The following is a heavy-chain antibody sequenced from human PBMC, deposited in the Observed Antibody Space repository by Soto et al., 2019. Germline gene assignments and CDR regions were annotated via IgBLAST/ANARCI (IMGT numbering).Heavy chain of an antibody. Sequence: QVQLQESGPGLVKPSQTLSLTCNVSIGSISRGPYYWSWIRQHPGGGLEWIGYIYYTGSAYYNPSLESRVTMAIDTSKSHFSLKLISVTAADTAVYYCARGTMVRGVTPFDIWGLGTMVTVSS. CDR3: ARGTMVRGVTPFDI. CDR2: IYYTGSA. CDR1: IGSISRGPYY. V-gene: IGHV4-31*03. D-gene: IGHD3-10*01. J-gene: IGHJ3*02.